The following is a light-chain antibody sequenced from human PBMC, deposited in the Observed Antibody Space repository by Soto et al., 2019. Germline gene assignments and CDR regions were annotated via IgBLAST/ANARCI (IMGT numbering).Light chain of an antibody. CDR1: QSVGTF. Sequence: EIVLTQSPATLSLSPGERATLSCRASQSVGTFFAWYQQKPGQAPRLLIYDASNRATGIPARFSGSGSGTDFTLTISRLEPEDFAVYYCQQHISWPLTFGGGTKVDIK. J-gene: IGKJ4*01. V-gene: IGKV3-11*01. CDR2: DAS. CDR3: QQHISWPLT.